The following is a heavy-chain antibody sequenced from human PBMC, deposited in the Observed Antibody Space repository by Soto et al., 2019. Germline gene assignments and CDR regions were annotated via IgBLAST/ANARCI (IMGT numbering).Heavy chain of an antibody. CDR3: ARVVRHGHLAS. J-gene: IGHJ1*01. D-gene: IGHD4-17*01. CDR1: GFTFTNYW. Sequence: PGGSLRLSCESSGFTFTNYWMTWVRQAPGKGPECVATIKDDGSQAFYVDSVRGRFTVSRDDARNSLYLQMNSLRVEDTAVYYCARVVRHGHLASWGRGALVTVSS. V-gene: IGHV3-7*05. CDR2: IKDDGSQA.